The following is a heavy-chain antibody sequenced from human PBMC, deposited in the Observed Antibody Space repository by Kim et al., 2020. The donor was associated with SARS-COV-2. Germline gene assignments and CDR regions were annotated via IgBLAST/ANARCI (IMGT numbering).Heavy chain of an antibody. CDR2: VRSKAYGVTS. D-gene: IGHD1-26*01. J-gene: IGHJ4*02. Sequence: GGSLRLSCTTSGFTFGDYAMSWFRQAPGKGLEWVAFVRSKAYGVTSAYAATVKGRFTISRDDSTSIPLLQMNSLKTEDTAVYYCTRDPRIVGSRVDYWGKGTLVTVSS. CDR1: GFTFGDYA. CDR3: TRDPRIVGSRVDY. V-gene: IGHV3-49*03.